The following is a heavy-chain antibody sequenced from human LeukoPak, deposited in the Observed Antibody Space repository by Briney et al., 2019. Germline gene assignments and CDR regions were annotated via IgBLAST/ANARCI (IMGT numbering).Heavy chain of an antibody. CDR3: AKSVVLVRGVIPDKGQSGFDY. V-gene: IGHV3-30*18. Sequence: GGSLRLSCAASGFTFSSSGMHWVRQAPGKGLEWVALTSYDGSTKYYADSVKGRFTISRDNSKNTLYLQMNSLRAEDTAVYYCAKSVVLVRGVIPDKGQSGFDYWGQGTLVTVSS. CDR2: TSYDGSTK. D-gene: IGHD3-10*01. CDR1: GFTFSSSG. J-gene: IGHJ4*02.